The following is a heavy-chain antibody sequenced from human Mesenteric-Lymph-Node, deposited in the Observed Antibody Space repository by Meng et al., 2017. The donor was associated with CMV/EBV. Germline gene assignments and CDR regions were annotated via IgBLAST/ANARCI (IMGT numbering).Heavy chain of an antibody. Sequence: LTRAASGFTFDDYGMSWVRQAPGKGLEWVSGINWNGGSTGYADSVKGRFTISRDNAKNSLYLQMSSLRADDTALYYCAREVTYGHPTRYYSGMDVWGQGTTVTVSS. CDR2: INWNGGST. V-gene: IGHV3-20*04. J-gene: IGHJ6*02. CDR3: AREVTYGHPTRYYSGMDV. CDR1: GFTFDDYG. D-gene: IGHD3-10*01.